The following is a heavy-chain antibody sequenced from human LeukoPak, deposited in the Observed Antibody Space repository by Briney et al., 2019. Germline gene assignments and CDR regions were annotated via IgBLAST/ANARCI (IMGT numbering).Heavy chain of an antibody. V-gene: IGHV3-23*01. J-gene: IGHJ3*02. CDR3: AKLLEWLSDAFDI. Sequence: GRSLRLSCAASGFTFSSYAMSWVRQAPGKGLEWVSAISGSGGSTYYADSVKGRFTISRDNSKNTLYLQMNSLRAEDTAVYYCAKLLEWLSDAFDIWGQGTMVTVSS. D-gene: IGHD3-3*01. CDR2: ISGSGGST. CDR1: GFTFSSYA.